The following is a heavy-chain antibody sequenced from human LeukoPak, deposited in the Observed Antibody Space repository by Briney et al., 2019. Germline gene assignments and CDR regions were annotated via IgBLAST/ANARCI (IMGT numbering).Heavy chain of an antibody. CDR1: GFTFSSYW. CDR3: AKDRCSNGIGCYYYYMDV. Sequence: GGSLRLSCAASGFTFSSYWMSWVRQAPGKGLEWVAYIQYDGSNEQYADSVKGRFSISRDSSKNILYLQMNSLRAEDTAVYYCAKDRCSNGIGCYYYYMDVWGKGTTVTISS. J-gene: IGHJ6*03. V-gene: IGHV3-30*02. CDR2: IQYDGSNE. D-gene: IGHD2-8*01.